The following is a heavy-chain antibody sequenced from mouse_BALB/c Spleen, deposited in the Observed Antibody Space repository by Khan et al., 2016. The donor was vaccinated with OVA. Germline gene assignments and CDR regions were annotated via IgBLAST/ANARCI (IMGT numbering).Heavy chain of an antibody. CDR3: ARSWAMDY. CDR2: ISNLAYSI. Sequence: EVELVESGGGLVQPGGSRKLSCAASGFIFSDYGMAWVRQAPGKGPEWVAFISNLAYSIYYADTVTGRFTISRENAKKTLYLEMSSLRSEDNAMYYCARSWAMDYWGQGTSVTVSS. CDR1: GFIFSDYG. J-gene: IGHJ4*01. V-gene: IGHV5-15*02.